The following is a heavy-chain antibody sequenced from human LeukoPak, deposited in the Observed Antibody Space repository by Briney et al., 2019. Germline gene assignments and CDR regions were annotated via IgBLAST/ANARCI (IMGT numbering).Heavy chain of an antibody. J-gene: IGHJ5*02. Sequence: SETLSLTCTVSGDSITGYSWNWIRQPPGEALEWIGYIYYTGSTKYNPSLKSRVTISLDTSKNQFSLTLSSVTAADTAVYYCARRNYHILSGDWFDPWGQGTLVTVSS. V-gene: IGHV4-59*08. D-gene: IGHD3-9*01. CDR1: GDSITGYS. CDR2: IYYTGST. CDR3: ARRNYHILSGDWFDP.